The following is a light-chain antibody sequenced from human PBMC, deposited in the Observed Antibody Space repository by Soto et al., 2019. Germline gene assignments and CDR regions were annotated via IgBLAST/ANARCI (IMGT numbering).Light chain of an antibody. CDR2: DDA. V-gene: IGLV3-21*02. CDR3: QVWDTSSLGV. Sequence: SYELTQPPSVSVAPGQTARITCGGSNSGKKGVNWYQQRPGQVPLLVVYDDADRPSGIPERISGSTSGHLATLTISGVEAGDEADYYCQVWDTSSLGVFGGGTKLTVL. J-gene: IGLJ3*02. CDR1: NSGKKG.